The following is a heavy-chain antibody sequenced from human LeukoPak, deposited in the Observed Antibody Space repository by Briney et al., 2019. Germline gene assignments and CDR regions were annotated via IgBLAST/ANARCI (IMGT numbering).Heavy chain of an antibody. V-gene: IGHV3-21*01. CDR2: ISSSSSYI. J-gene: IGHJ6*03. D-gene: IGHD6-6*01. CDR3: ARAERVQQLVYYYYYMDV. Sequence: GGSLRLSCAASGFPFSSYSMNWVRQAPGKGLEWVSSISSSSSYIYYADSVKGRFTISTDNAKNSLYLQMNSLRAEDTAVYYCARAERVQQLVYYYYYMDVWGKGTTVTVSS. CDR1: GFPFSSYS.